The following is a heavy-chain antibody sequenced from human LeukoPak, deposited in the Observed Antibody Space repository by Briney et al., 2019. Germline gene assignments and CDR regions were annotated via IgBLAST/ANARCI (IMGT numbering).Heavy chain of an antibody. V-gene: IGHV1-8*01. D-gene: IGHD4-17*01. CDR3: AGKSHDYGDMAD. CDR2: MNPNSGNT. Sequence: AASVKVSCKASGYTFTSYDINWVRQATGQGLEWMGWMNPNSGNTGYAQKFQGRVTMTRNTSISTAYMELSSLRSEDTAVYYCAGKSHDYGDMADWGQGTLVTVSS. J-gene: IGHJ4*02. CDR1: GYTFTSYD.